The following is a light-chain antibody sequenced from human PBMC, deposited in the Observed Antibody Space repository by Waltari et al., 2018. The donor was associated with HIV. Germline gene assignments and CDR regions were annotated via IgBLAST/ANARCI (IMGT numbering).Light chain of an antibody. Sequence: EIVLTQSPGTLSLSPGDRATLSCRASQSVTSGFLAWYQQKRGQAPTLLMYGASSRAKGIPDKFSGGGSVTDFTLTISRLEPEDFALYHCQQYGSSPYTFGQGTRLEIK. V-gene: IGKV3-20*01. CDR2: GAS. CDR1: QSVTSGF. J-gene: IGKJ2*01. CDR3: QQYGSSPYT.